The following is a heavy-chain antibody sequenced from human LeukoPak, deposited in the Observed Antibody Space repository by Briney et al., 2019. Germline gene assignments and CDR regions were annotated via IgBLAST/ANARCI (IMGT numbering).Heavy chain of an antibody. CDR1: GFTVSNNY. D-gene: IGHD3-22*01. CDR3: ASVDYYAPDPYYFDY. J-gene: IGHJ4*02. CDR2: IYSGGST. Sequence: PGGSLRLSCAASGFTVSNNYLHWVRQAPGKGLEWVSIIYSGGSTYYADSVKGRFTISRDNSKNTLYLQMNSLRAEDTAVYYCASVDYYAPDPYYFDYWGQGTLVTVSS. V-gene: IGHV3-66*02.